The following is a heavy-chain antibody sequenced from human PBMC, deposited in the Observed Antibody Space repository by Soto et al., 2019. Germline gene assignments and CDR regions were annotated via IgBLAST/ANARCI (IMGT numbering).Heavy chain of an antibody. CDR1: GASISGYY. V-gene: IGHV4-59*01. CDR2: MYNTGST. D-gene: IGHD2-21*02. CDR3: ARDLWGYCGTDCYPLDV. J-gene: IGHJ6*02. Sequence: SETLSLTCIVSGASISGYYWSWIRQPPGKGLEWIGYMYNTGSTVYNPSFKSRVTISVDTSKNQFSLKLNSVTAADTAVYYCARDLWGYCGTDCYPLDVWGQGTTVTVS.